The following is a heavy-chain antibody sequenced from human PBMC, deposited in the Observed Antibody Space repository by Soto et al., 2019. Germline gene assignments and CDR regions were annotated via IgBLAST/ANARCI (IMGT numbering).Heavy chain of an antibody. J-gene: IGHJ6*02. CDR1: GGSISSYY. Sequence: SETLSLTCTFSGGSISSYYWSWIRQPPGKGLEWIGYIYYSGITNYNPSLKSRVTITVDTSKNQFSLKLSSVTAADTAVYYCARYKSNYYYGMDVWGQGTTVT. CDR2: IYYSGIT. D-gene: IGHD1-20*01. CDR3: ARYKSNYYYGMDV. V-gene: IGHV4-59*01.